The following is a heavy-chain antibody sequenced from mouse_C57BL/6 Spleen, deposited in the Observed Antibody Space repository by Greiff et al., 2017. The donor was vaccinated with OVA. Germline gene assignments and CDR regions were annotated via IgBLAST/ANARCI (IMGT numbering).Heavy chain of an antibody. D-gene: IGHD1-1*01. CDR3: ARSYYYGSSLFAY. J-gene: IGHJ3*01. CDR1: GYTFTDYY. V-gene: IGHV1-84*01. Sequence: VESGASVKISCKASGYTFTDYYINWVKQRPGQGLEWIGWIYPGSGNTKYNEKFKGKATLTVDTSSSTAYMQLSSLTSEDSAVYFCARSYYYGSSLFAYWGQGTLVTVSA. CDR2: IYPGSGNT.